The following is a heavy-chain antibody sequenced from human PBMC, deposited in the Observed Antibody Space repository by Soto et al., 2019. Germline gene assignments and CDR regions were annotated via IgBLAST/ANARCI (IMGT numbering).Heavy chain of an antibody. Sequence: GGSLRLSCVASGFSFSNYNMNWVRQAPGKGLEWVSYTTDSSDTAHYADSVRGRFTISRDNAESSLYLQMNSLRDEDTAVYFCARDFGHGYYLDYWGRGTLVTVSS. CDR3: ARDFGHGYYLDY. CDR1: GFSFSNYN. J-gene: IGHJ4*02. CDR2: TTDSSDTA. V-gene: IGHV3-48*02. D-gene: IGHD3-3*01.